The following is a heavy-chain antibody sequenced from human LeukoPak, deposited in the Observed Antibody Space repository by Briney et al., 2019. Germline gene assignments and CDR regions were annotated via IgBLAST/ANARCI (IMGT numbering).Heavy chain of an antibody. CDR2: INHSGST. D-gene: IGHD6-19*01. J-gene: IGHJ4*02. CDR1: GGSFSGYY. CDR3: ARGKKRLFDY. V-gene: IGHV4-34*01. Sequence: PSETLSLTCAVYGGSFSGYYWSWIRQPPGKGLEWIGEINHSGSTNYNPSLKSRVTISVDTSKNQFSLKLSSVTAADTAVYYCARGKKRLFDYWGQGTLVTVSS.